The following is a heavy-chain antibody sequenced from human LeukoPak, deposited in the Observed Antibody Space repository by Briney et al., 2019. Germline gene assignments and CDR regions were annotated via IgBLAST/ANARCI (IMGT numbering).Heavy chain of an antibody. D-gene: IGHD5-24*01. CDR2: IAWKSNSI. J-gene: IGHJ4*02. CDR3: AKDVQGMATMTFVS. CDR1: GFTFEDYA. Sequence: GGSLRLSCAASGFTFEDYAMHWVRQAPGKGLEWVAGIAWKSNSIGYAASVKGRFTISRDDATNYLYLQMDSLRGEDTAFYYCAKDVQGMATMTFVSWGQGTLVTVSS. V-gene: IGHV3-9*01.